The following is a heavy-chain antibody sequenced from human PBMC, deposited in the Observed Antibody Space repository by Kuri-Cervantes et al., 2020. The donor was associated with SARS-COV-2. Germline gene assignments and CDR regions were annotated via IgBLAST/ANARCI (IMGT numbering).Heavy chain of an antibody. CDR1: GFTFSTYA. D-gene: IGHD1-1*01. CDR3: VRDGDHWNFDY. CDR2: ISYDGSNK. V-gene: IGHV3-30*07. J-gene: IGHJ4*02. Sequence: GESLKISCAVSGFTFSTYAMHWVRQAPGKGLEWVAVISYDGSNKFYADSVKGRFTLSRDNAKNMLFLQMNSLRAEDTAVYYCVRDGDHWNFDYWGQGTLVTVSS.